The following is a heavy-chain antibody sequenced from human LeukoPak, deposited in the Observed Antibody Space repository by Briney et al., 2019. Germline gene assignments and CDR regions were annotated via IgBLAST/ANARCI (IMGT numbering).Heavy chain of an antibody. CDR3: ARDSHAPDTIVVSCYFDS. CDR1: GFTFRSYA. D-gene: IGHD2-21*01. J-gene: IGHJ4*02. V-gene: IGHV3-30-3*01. Sequence: GSLRLSCAASGFTFRSYAMHWVRQAPGKGLEWLAVISYDGSKKYYADSVQGRFTLSRDNSKNTLYLQMNGLRAEDTAVYYCARDSHAPDTIVVSCYFDSWGQGTLVTVSS. CDR2: ISYDGSKK.